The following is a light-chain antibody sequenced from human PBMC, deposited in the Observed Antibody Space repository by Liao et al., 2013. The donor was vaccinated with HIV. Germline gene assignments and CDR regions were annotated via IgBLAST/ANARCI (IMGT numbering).Light chain of an antibody. V-gene: IGLV3-1*01. CDR2: QDS. CDR1: KLEDKY. CDR3: QVWDTSSAHQV. Sequence: SYELTQPPSVSVSPGQTASITCSGNKLEDKYACWYQQKPGQSPVLVIYQDSKRPSGIPARFSASNSGNTATLTISRVEAGDEADYYCQVWDTSSAHQVFGGGTKLTVL. J-gene: IGLJ3*02.